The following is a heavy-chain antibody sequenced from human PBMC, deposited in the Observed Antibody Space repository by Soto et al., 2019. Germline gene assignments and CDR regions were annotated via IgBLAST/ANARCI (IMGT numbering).Heavy chain of an antibody. J-gene: IGHJ5*02. CDR1: GYIFTSYW. V-gene: IGHV5-51*01. Sequence: GESLKISCNGSGYIFTSYWIGWVRQMPGKGLEWMGTIYPGDSETTYNPSLQSRVTISLDTSKNQLSLKLTSMTAADTAVYYCARDMHAGFTHYFDPWGQGTLVTVSS. D-gene: IGHD1-26*01. CDR3: ARDMHAGFTHYFDP. CDR2: IYPGDSET.